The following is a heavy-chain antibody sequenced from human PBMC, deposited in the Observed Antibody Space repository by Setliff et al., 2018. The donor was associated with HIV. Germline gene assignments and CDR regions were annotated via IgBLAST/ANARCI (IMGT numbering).Heavy chain of an antibody. Sequence: SETLSLTCTISGGSLSSGDHFWSWIRQRPGKGLEWIGYISARGTTYYTASLRRRLTMSVDTSNNQFSLSLSSVTAADTATYYCASRGIVEVTISMPDEYFVHWGHGTLVTVSS. CDR2: ISARGTT. V-gene: IGHV4-31*03. CDR1: GGSLSSGDHF. CDR3: ASRGIVEVTISMPDEYFVH. J-gene: IGHJ1*01. D-gene: IGHD2-15*01.